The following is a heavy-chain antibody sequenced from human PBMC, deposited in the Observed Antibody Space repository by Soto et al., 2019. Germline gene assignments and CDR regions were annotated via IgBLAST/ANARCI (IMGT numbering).Heavy chain of an antibody. CDR1: GGSISSNY. J-gene: IGHJ4*02. D-gene: IGHD3-10*01. V-gene: IGHV4-59*01. CDR3: ARSYDSGSYTPGY. Sequence: SETLSLTCTVSGGSISSNYWSWIRQPPGKGLEWIGYIYHSGSSNYNPSLKSRVTISVDTSKNQFTLKLNSVTAADTAVYYCARSYDSGSYTPGYWGQGTQVT. CDR2: IYHSGSS.